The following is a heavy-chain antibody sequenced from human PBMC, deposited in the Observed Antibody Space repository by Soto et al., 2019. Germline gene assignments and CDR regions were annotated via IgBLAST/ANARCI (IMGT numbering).Heavy chain of an antibody. CDR1: GDSVSICSGA. CDR3: ADTPASSLYS. D-gene: IGHD2-15*01. V-gene: IGHV6-1*01. Sequence: SQTLSRTCVISGDSVSICSGAWNWIRESPSRGLEWLGRTYYRSKWYYDYAESVKSRIIISVDTSKNQFSLQLNSVTPEDAAIYYCADTPASSLYSWGQGTQLTVSS. CDR2: TYYRSKWYY. J-gene: IGHJ4*02.